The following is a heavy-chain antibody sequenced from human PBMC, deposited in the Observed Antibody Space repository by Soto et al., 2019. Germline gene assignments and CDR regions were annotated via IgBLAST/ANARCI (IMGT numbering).Heavy chain of an antibody. CDR1: GGSFSSYY. J-gene: IGHJ6*02. Sequence: QVQLQESGPGLVKPSETLSLTCNVSGGSFSSYYWTWIRQPAGKGLEWIGRIHTSGRNNYNPSLKSRVTMSVDTSRNHFSLKLRSATAADTAVYYCARGPRYYGSGSFYYGMDVWGQGTTVTVSS. CDR3: ARGPRYYGSGSFYYGMDV. V-gene: IGHV4-4*07. CDR2: IHTSGRN. D-gene: IGHD3-10*01.